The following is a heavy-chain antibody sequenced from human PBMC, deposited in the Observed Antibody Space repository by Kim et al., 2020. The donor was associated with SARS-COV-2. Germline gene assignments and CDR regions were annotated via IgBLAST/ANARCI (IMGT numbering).Heavy chain of an antibody. J-gene: IGHJ2*01. CDR3: ARAGWAAAGKTYWYFDL. CDR1: GYTFTSHY. D-gene: IGHD6-13*01. CDR2: INPSGGST. V-gene: IGHV1-46*01. Sequence: ASVKVSCKASGYTFTSHYMHWVRQAPGQGLEWMGIINPSGGSTSYAQKFQGRVTMTRDTSTSTVYMELSSLRSEDTAVYYCARAGWAAAGKTYWYFDLWGRGTLVTVSS.